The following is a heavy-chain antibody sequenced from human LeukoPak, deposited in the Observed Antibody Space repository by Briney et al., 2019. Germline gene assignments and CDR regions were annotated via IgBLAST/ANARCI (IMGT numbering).Heavy chain of an antibody. J-gene: IGHJ2*01. CDR3: ARWRAAARSYWYFDL. D-gene: IGHD6-25*01. CDR1: GFTVSSNY. Sequence: PGGSLRLSCAASGFTVSSNYMSWVRQAPGKGLEWVSVIYSGGSTYYADPVEGRFTISRHNSKNTLYLQMNSLRAEDTAVYYCARWRAAARSYWYFDLWGRGTLVTVSS. V-gene: IGHV3-53*04. CDR2: IYSGGST.